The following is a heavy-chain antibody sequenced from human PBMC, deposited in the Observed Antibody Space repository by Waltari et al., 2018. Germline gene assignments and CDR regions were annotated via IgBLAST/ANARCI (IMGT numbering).Heavy chain of an antibody. CDR3: ARHVPGGYYDSSGYYYGPGWFDP. CDR2: IYYSGST. V-gene: IGHV4-39*01. CDR1: GGSISSSSYY. Sequence: QLQLQESGPGLVKPSATLYLTCTVSGGSISSSSYYWGWIRPPPGKGPEWTGSIYYSGSTYYNPSLKSRVTISVDTSKNQFSLKLSSVTAADTAVYYCARHVPGGYYDSSGYYYGPGWFDPWGQGTLVTVSS. D-gene: IGHD3-22*01. J-gene: IGHJ5*02.